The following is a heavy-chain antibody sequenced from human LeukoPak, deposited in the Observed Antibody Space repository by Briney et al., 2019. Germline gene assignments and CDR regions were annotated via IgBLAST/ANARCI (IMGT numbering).Heavy chain of an antibody. CDR2: ISSSSSTI. J-gene: IGHJ4*02. Sequence: GGSLRLSCVASGLTVSSYSMNWVRQAPGKGLEWVSYISSSSSTIYYADSVKGRFTISRDNAKISLDLQMNSLRDEDTAVYYCARARASGRSGFDYWGQGTLVTVSS. V-gene: IGHV3-48*02. CDR3: ARARASGRSGFDY. D-gene: IGHD2-15*01. CDR1: GLTVSSYS.